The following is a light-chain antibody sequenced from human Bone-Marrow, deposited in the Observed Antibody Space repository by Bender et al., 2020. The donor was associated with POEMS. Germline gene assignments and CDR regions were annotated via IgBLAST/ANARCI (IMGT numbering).Light chain of an antibody. CDR1: SNDIGGYNS. CDR3: CSYAGSSTLI. Sequence: QSALTQPRSVSGSPGQSVTISCTGTSNDIGGYNSVSWYQQYPDKAPKLMIFDVSKRPSGVPDRFSGSKSGNTASLTISGLQAEDEADYHCCSYAGSSTLIFGGGTKLTVL. J-gene: IGLJ2*01. CDR2: DVS. V-gene: IGLV2-11*01.